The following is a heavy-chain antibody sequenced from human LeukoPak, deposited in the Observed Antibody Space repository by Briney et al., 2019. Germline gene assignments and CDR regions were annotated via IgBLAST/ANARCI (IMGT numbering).Heavy chain of an antibody. CDR3: AGTLVGVTHFDY. CDR2: INTSGGST. Sequence: ASVKVSRKASGYTLTSYYMHWVRQAPGQGLEWMGIINTSGGSTSYAQKSQVRVTMTRDTSTSTVYMELRSLRSEDTAVYFCAGTLVGVTHFDYWGGGTLLTVSS. J-gene: IGHJ4*02. CDR1: GYTLTSYY. D-gene: IGHD1-26*01. V-gene: IGHV1-46*01.